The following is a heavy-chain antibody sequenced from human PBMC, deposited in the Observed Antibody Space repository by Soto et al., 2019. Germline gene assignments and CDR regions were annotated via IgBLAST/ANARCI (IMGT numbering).Heavy chain of an antibody. CDR1: GYTFTGYY. CDR3: ARALAIFGVVTNSVSHGMDV. D-gene: IGHD3-3*01. Sequence: ASVKVSCKASGYTFTGYYMHWVRQAPGQGLEWMGWINPNSGGTNYAQKYQGKVTMTRDTSISTAYMELSRLRSDDTAVYCCARALAIFGVVTNSVSHGMDVWGQGTTVTVSS. CDR2: INPNSGGT. V-gene: IGHV1-2*02. J-gene: IGHJ6*02.